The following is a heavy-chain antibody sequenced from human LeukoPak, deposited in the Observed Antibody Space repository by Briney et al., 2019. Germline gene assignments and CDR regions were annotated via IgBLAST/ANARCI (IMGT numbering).Heavy chain of an antibody. D-gene: IGHD2-8*01. Sequence: ASVKVSCKVSGYTLTELSMHWVRQAPGKGLEWMGGLDPEDGETIYAQKFQGRVTMTEDTSTDTAYMELSSLRSEDTAVYYCARASPHVSEGSYGMDVWGQGATVTVS. V-gene: IGHV1-24*01. J-gene: IGHJ6*02. CDR3: ARASPHVSEGSYGMDV. CDR1: GYTLTELS. CDR2: LDPEDGET.